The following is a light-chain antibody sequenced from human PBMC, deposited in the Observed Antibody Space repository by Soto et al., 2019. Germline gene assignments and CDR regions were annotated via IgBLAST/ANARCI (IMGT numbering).Light chain of an antibody. J-gene: IGKJ1*01. CDR1: QSFNSIY. CDR2: GAS. Sequence: EIVLTHSPGTLSLSPCERATLSCRASQSFNSIYLVWYQQKPGQAPRLLIYGASSRATGIPDRFSGSGSGTDFTLTISRLEPEDFAVYYCQQYGSSSQTFGQGTKVDNK. V-gene: IGKV3-20*01. CDR3: QQYGSSSQT.